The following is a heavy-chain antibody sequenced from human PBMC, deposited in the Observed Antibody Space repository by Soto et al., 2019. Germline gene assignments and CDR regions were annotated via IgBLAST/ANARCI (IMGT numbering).Heavy chain of an antibody. J-gene: IGHJ4*02. CDR3: ARDRFIVTDSFDY. Sequence: ASVKVSCKASGYTFTSYAMHWVRQAPGQRLEWMGWINAGNGNTKYSQKFQGRVTITRDTSASTAYMELSSLRSEDTAVYYCARDRFIVTDSFDYWGQGTLVTVSS. CDR2: INAGNGNT. V-gene: IGHV1-3*01. CDR1: GYTFTSYA. D-gene: IGHD3-9*01.